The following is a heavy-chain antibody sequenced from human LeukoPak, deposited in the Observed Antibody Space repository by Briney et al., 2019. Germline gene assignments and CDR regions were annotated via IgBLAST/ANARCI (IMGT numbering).Heavy chain of an antibody. CDR2: ISSTSITM. CDR3: ARETILAVAGDF. Sequence: PGGSLRLSCAASGFTFNRNNMNCVRQAPGKGLEWVSYISSTSITMYYADSVKGRFTISRDNAKNSLYLQMNSLRADDTAVYYCARETILAVAGDFWGQGTLVTVSS. D-gene: IGHD6-19*01. V-gene: IGHV3-48*01. CDR1: GFTFNRNN. J-gene: IGHJ4*02.